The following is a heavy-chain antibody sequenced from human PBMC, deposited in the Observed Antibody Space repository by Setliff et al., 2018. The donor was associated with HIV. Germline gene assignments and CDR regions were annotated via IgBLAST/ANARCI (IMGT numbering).Heavy chain of an antibody. J-gene: IGHJ4*02. V-gene: IGHV1-3*01. CDR1: GYSFTNHS. Sequence: ASVKVSCKASGYSFTNHSIHWVRQAPGQRPEWMGWINAGNGDTKYSRKFQGGVTITRDTTATTEYMVLNSLKFDDTAIYYCARDPALRTGYYDYWGQGTLVTGSS. CDR3: ARDPALRTGYYDY. D-gene: IGHD1-1*01. CDR2: INAGNGDT.